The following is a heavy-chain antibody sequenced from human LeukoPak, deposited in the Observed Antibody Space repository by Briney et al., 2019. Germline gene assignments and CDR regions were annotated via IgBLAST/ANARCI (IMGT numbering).Heavy chain of an antibody. CDR1: GYTFTSYD. CDR2: MNPNSGNT. Sequence: ASVKVSCKASGYTFTSYDINWVRQATGQGLEWMGWMNPNSGNTGYAQKFQGRVTMTRNTSISTAYMELSSLRSEDTAVYYCARGNIVATSYYYYYGMDVWGQGTTVTVSS. D-gene: IGHD5-12*01. V-gene: IGHV1-8*01. CDR3: ARGNIVATSYYYYYGMDV. J-gene: IGHJ6*02.